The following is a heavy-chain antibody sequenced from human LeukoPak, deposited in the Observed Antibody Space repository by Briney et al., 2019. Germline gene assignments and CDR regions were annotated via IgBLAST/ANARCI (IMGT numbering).Heavy chain of an antibody. D-gene: IGHD3-16*01. Sequence: SETLSLTCAVSGDSITSSDSSWSWIRQPPGKGLEWIGYIYHSGGAYYNPSFKSRVTISLDRSKNQFSLKLNSVTAADTAVYYCARDFIAQSPIPAFWGQGTLVSVSS. V-gene: IGHV4-30-2*01. CDR1: GDSITSSDSS. J-gene: IGHJ4*02. CDR3: ARDFIAQSPIPAF. CDR2: IYHSGGA.